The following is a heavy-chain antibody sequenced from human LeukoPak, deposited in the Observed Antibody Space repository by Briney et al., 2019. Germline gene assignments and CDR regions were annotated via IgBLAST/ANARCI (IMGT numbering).Heavy chain of an antibody. CDR2: IYYSGST. Sequence: SETLSLTCTVSGGSISSSSYYWGWIRQPPGKGLEWIGSIYYSGSTYYNPSLKSRVTISVDTSKNQFSLKLSSVTAADTAVYYCARGRLQLWLRADTNFDYWGQGTLVTVSS. CDR3: ARGRLQLWLRADTNFDY. V-gene: IGHV4-39*01. CDR1: GGSISSSSYY. J-gene: IGHJ4*02. D-gene: IGHD5-18*01.